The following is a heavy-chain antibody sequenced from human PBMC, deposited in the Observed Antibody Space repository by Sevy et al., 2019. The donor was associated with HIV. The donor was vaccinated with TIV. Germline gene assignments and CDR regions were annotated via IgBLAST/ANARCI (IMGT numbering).Heavy chain of an antibody. CDR2: IIPIFGTA. J-gene: IGHJ5*02. Sequence: ASVKVSCKASGGTFSSYAINWVRQAPGQGLEWMGGIIPIFGTANYAQKFQGRVTITADKSTSTAYMELSSLRSEDTAVYYCARGEGGVLRYFDWTSWGQGTLVTVSS. CDR1: GGTFSSYA. D-gene: IGHD3-9*01. CDR3: ARGEGGVLRYFDWTS. V-gene: IGHV1-69*06.